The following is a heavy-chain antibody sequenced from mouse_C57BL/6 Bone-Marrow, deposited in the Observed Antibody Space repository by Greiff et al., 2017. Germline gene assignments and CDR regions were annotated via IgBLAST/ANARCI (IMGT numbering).Heavy chain of an antibody. CDR1: GFNIKDDY. Sequence: EVQLQESGAELVRPGASVKLSCTASGFNIKDDYIHWVKQRPEQGLEWIGWIDPESGDTEYASNFQGKATITSDTSSNTAYLHLSSLTSEDTAVYYCSSFDGNCFDFGGQGTPLTVAS. V-gene: IGHV14-4*01. J-gene: IGHJ2*01. CDR2: IDPESGDT. D-gene: IGHD2-3*01. CDR3: SSFDGNCFDF.